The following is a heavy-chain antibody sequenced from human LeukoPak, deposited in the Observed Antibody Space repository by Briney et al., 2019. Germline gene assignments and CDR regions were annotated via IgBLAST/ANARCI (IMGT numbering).Heavy chain of an antibody. CDR3: AGLHFAAAEEFDP. CDR1: GGSINGFY. V-gene: IGHV4-59*08. J-gene: IGHJ5*02. Sequence: PSETLSLTCTVPGGSINGFYWSSIRQPPGKGLEWIGYIYYSGSTNYNPSLRSRVTISVDRSKNQFSLKMNSVTAADTAMYYCAGLHFAAAEEFDPWGQGTLVTVSS. D-gene: IGHD6-13*01. CDR2: IYYSGST.